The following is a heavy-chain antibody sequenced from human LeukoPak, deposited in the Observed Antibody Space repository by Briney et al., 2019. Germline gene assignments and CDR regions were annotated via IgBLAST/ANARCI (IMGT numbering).Heavy chain of an antibody. Sequence: GGSLRLSCAASGFTFSSYAMSWVRQAPGKGLEWVSAISGSGGSTYYADSVKGRFTISRDNAKNSLYLQMNSLRAEDTAVYYCARDGDNGGYSSYYFDYWGQGTLVTVSS. J-gene: IGHJ4*02. V-gene: IGHV3-23*01. D-gene: IGHD3-22*01. CDR2: ISGSGGST. CDR1: GFTFSSYA. CDR3: ARDGDNGGYSSYYFDY.